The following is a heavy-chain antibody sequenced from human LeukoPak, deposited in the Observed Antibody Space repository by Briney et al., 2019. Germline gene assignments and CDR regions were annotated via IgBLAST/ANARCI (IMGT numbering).Heavy chain of an antibody. CDR3: AREGVHGRSPDDAFDI. Sequence: PGGSLRLSCAASGFTFTTYAMPWVRQAPGKGLEWVACILYDGSCKYYADSVKGRFTISRDSSKNTLYLQMNSLRAEDTAVYFCAREGVHGRSPDDAFDIWGQGTMVTVSS. CDR1: GFTFTTYA. D-gene: IGHD3-3*01. J-gene: IGHJ3*02. V-gene: IGHV3-30-3*01. CDR2: ILYDGSCK.